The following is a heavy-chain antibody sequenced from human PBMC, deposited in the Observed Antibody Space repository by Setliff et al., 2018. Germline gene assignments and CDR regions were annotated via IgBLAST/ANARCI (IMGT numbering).Heavy chain of an antibody. CDR1: GFTFSSLW. CDR2: INQGGGEQ. D-gene: IGHD5-18*01. J-gene: IGHJ4*02. Sequence: GGSLRLSCAASGFTFSSLWMSWVRQAPGKGLEWVANINQGGGEQFYVDSVKGRFTISRDNAKNSLYLQMNSLRAEDTAVYYCAKGSYSYGLWGQGTLVTVSS. V-gene: IGHV3-7*01. CDR3: AKGSYSYGL.